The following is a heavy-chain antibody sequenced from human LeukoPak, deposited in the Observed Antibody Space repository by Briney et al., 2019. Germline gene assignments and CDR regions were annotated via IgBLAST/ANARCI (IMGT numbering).Heavy chain of an antibody. CDR1: GFTVSNNY. J-gene: IGHJ4*02. CDR3: ARDPGVVVTEYYFDY. V-gene: IGHV3-53*01. Sequence: GGSLRLSCAASGFTVSNNYMSWVRQAPGKGLEWVSVIYSGGNTYFADSVKGRFAISRDYSRNTVYLQMSSLRAEDTAVYYCARDPGVVVTEYYFDYWGQGTLVTVSS. CDR2: IYSGGNT. D-gene: IGHD3-22*01.